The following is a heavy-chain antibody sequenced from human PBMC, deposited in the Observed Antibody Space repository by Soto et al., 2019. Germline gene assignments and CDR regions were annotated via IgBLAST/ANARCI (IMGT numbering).Heavy chain of an antibody. CDR1: GGSISSYY. V-gene: IGHV4-59*01. D-gene: IGHD3-10*01. CDR2: IYYSGST. Sequence: SETLSLTCTVSGGSISSYYWSWIRQPPGKGLEWIGYIYYSGSTNYNPSLKSRVTISVDTSKNQFSLKLSSVTAADTAVYYCAREELQNWFDPWGQGTLVTVSS. CDR3: AREELQNWFDP. J-gene: IGHJ5*02.